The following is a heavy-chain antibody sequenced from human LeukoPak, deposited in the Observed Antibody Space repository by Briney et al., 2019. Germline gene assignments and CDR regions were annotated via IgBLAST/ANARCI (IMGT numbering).Heavy chain of an antibody. Sequence: GGSLRLSCAGPGFTFSSYAMSWVRQAPRKGLEWVSGISGSGESTSYGASVKGRFTISRDNSKSAVYLQMNSLRVEDTAVYCCAKDDDGHNSGDFDYWGQGTLVTVSS. CDR2: ISGSGEST. CDR3: AKDDDGHNSGDFDY. V-gene: IGHV3-23*01. J-gene: IGHJ4*02. D-gene: IGHD5-24*01. CDR1: GFTFSSYA.